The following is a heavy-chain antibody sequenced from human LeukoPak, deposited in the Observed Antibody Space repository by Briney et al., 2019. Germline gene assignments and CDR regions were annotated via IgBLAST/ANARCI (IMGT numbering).Heavy chain of an antibody. CDR1: GGSISGSSYF. CDR3: AREVVVRENWFDP. Sequence: SETLSLTCTASGGSISGSSYFWGWIRQPPGKGLEWIGSIYYSGSTYYNPSLKSRVTISVDTSKNQFSLKLSSVTAADTAVYYCAREVVVRENWFDPWGQGTLVTVSS. CDR2: IYYSGST. V-gene: IGHV4-39*02. D-gene: IGHD2-21*01. J-gene: IGHJ5*02.